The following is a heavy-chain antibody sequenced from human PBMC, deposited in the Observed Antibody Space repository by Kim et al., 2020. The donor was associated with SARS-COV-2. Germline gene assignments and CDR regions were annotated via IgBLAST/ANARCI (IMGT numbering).Heavy chain of an antibody. J-gene: IGHJ4*02. V-gene: IGHV3-11*05. Sequence: GGSLRLSCAASGFTFSDYYMSWIRQAPGKGLEWVSYISSSSSYTNYADSVKGRFTISRDNAKNSLYLQMNSLRAEDTAVYYCARDVGLGYDSSGYNRNGGVDYWGQGTLVTVSS. D-gene: IGHD3-22*01. CDR3: ARDVGLGYDSSGYNRNGGVDY. CDR2: ISSSSSYT. CDR1: GFTFSDYY.